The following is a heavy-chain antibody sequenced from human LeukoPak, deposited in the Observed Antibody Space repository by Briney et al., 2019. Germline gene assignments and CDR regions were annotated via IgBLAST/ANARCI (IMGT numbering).Heavy chain of an antibody. J-gene: IGHJ6*03. CDR2: ISSSGGDT. CDR1: GFTFSNYA. V-gene: IGHV3-64*01. D-gene: IGHD2/OR15-2a*01. Sequence: GGSLRLACAASGFTFSNYAMHWVRQAPGKGLEYVSAISSSGGDTFYAKSLKDRFTISRDNSKNTLYLQMGSLRVEDMAVYYCARARRGGINLLLSDFYMGVWGKGTTVTVSS. CDR3: ARARRGGINLLLSDFYMGV.